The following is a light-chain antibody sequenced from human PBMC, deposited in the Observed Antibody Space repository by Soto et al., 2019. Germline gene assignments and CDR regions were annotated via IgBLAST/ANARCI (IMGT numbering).Light chain of an antibody. CDR2: GAS. Sequence: EVVLTQSPGTLSLSPGERATLSCRASQSVSSSYLVWYQQKLGQAPRLLIYGASSRATGIPDRFSGSGSGTDFTLTISRLEPEDFAVYYCQQYGTSPQTFGQGTKVEIK. V-gene: IGKV3-20*01. CDR1: QSVSSSY. J-gene: IGKJ1*01. CDR3: QQYGTSPQT.